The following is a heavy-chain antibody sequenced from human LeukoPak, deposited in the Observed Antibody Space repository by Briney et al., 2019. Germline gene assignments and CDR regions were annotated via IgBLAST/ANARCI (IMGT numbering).Heavy chain of an antibody. J-gene: IGHJ4*02. Sequence: GGSLRLSCGASGFSFSSHAMNWVRQAPGKGLEWVSLISRSGDSTYYADSVKGRFTISRDNSKNTLCLQMNSLRAEDTGVYYCPRDPFDYWGQGTLVTVSS. CDR3: PRDPFDY. D-gene: IGHD5-24*01. V-gene: IGHV3-23*01. CDR1: GFSFSSHA. CDR2: ISRSGDST.